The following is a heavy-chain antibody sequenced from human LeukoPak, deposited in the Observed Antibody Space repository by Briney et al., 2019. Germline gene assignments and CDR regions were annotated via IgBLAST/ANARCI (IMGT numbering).Heavy chain of an antibody. J-gene: IGHJ6*02. CDR2: IYSGGST. CDR3: ARRPAAKYYYYGMDV. D-gene: IGHD2-2*01. Sequence: GGSLRLSCAASGFTVSSNYMSWVRQAPGKGLEWVSVIYSGGSTYYADSVKGRFTISRDNSKNTLYLQMNSLRAEDTDVYYCARRPAAKYYYYGMDVWGQGTTVTVSS. CDR1: GFTVSSNY. V-gene: IGHV3-53*01.